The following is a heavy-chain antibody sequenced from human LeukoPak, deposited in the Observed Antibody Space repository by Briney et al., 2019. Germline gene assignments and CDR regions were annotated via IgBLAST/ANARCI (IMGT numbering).Heavy chain of an antibody. Sequence: SETLSLTCTVSGGSISSSSYYWGWIRQPPGKGLEWIGSIYYSGSTYYNPSLKSRVTISVDTSKNQFSLKLSSVTAADTAVYYCATHSTTVTTSFDYWGQGTLVTVSS. D-gene: IGHD4-4*01. J-gene: IGHJ4*02. CDR2: IYYSGST. CDR1: GGSISSSSYY. V-gene: IGHV4-39*01. CDR3: ATHSTTVTTSFDY.